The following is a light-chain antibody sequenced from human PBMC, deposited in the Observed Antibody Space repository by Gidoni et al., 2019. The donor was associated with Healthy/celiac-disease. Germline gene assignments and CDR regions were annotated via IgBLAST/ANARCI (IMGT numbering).Light chain of an antibody. CDR1: QSVSSN. J-gene: IGKJ1*01. Sequence: EIVMTHSPATVSVSPGERATFSCSASQSVSSNLAWYQQKPGQAPRLLIYGASTRATGLPARFSGSGSGTEFTLTISSLQSEDLAVYYCQQYNNSPHWAFGQGTKVEIK. V-gene: IGKV3-15*01. CDR2: GAS. CDR3: QQYNNSPHWA.